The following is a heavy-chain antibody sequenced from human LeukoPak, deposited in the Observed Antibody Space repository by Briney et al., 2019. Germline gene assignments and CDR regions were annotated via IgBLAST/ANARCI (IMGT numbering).Heavy chain of an antibody. D-gene: IGHD6-6*01. Sequence: GESLKITCKGSGYSSTSYWIGWVRQMPGKGLEWMGIIYPGDSDTRYSPSFQGQVTISADKSISTAYLQWSSLKASDTAMYYCARRSIAAREDWFDPWGQGTLVTVSS. CDR2: IYPGDSDT. CDR1: GYSSTSYW. J-gene: IGHJ5*02. V-gene: IGHV5-51*01. CDR3: ARRSIAAREDWFDP.